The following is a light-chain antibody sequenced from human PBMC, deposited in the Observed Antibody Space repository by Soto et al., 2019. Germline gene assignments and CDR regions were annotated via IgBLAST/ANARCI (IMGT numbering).Light chain of an antibody. CDR3: AAWDDSLNGPV. V-gene: IGLV1-36*01. CDR2: YDD. Sequence: QSVLTQPPSVSGAPRQRVTISCSGSSSNIGNNAVNWYQQLPGKAPKLLIYYDDLLPSGVSDRFSGSKSGTSASLAMSGLQYEDEADYYCAAWDDSLNGPVFGGGTKVTVL. J-gene: IGLJ3*02. CDR1: SSNIGNNA.